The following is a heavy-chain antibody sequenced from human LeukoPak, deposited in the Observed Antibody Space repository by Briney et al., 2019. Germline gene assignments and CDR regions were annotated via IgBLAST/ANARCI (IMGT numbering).Heavy chain of an antibody. CDR3: VTMVRGGTDAFDI. CDR1: GYTFTSYY. J-gene: IGHJ3*02. V-gene: IGHV1-46*01. Sequence: ASVKVSCKASGYTFTSYYMHWVRQAPGQGLEWMGIINPSGGSTSYAQKFQGRVTMTRDTSTSTVYMELSSLRSEDTAVYYCVTMVRGGTDAFDIWGQGTMVTVSS. CDR2: INPSGGST. D-gene: IGHD3-10*01.